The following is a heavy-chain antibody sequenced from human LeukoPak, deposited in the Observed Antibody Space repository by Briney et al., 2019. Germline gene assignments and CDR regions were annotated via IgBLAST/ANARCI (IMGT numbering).Heavy chain of an antibody. CDR3: ASALSDPDY. CDR2: INHSGST. D-gene: IGHD5/OR15-5a*01. J-gene: IGHJ4*02. V-gene: IGHV4-34*01. CDR1: GGSFSGYY. Sequence: SETLSLTCAVYGGSFSGYYWSWIRQPPRKGLEWIGEINHSGSTNYNPSLKSRVTISVDTSKNQFSLKLSSVTAADTAVYYCASALSDPDYWGQGTLVTVSS.